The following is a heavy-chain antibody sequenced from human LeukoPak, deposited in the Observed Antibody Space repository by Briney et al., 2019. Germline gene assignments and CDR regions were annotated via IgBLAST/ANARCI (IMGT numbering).Heavy chain of an antibody. J-gene: IGHJ4*02. CDR3: AKGNGYSYGRYYFDS. D-gene: IGHD5-18*01. CDR2: ITASGDNT. Sequence: PGGSLRLSCAASGFTFSSYAMGWVRQAPGKGLEWVSAITASGDNTYYADSVKGRLTISRDNSKNTLYLQMNSLRAEDTAVYYCAKGNGYSYGRYYFDSWAQGTLVTVSS. CDR1: GFTFSSYA. V-gene: IGHV3-23*01.